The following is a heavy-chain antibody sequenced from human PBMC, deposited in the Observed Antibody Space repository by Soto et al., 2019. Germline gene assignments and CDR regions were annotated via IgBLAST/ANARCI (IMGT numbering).Heavy chain of an antibody. CDR2: IGTAGET. J-gene: IGHJ3*02. CDR1: GFTFSSYD. D-gene: IGHD3-16*01. Sequence: GGSLRLSCAASGFTFSSYDMHWVRQATGKGLEWVSAIGTAGETYYPGSVKGRFTISRENAKNSLYLQMNSLRAGDTAVYYCARSYGHRIRGSAFDIWGQGTMVTVSS. CDR3: ARSYGHRIRGSAFDI. V-gene: IGHV3-13*01.